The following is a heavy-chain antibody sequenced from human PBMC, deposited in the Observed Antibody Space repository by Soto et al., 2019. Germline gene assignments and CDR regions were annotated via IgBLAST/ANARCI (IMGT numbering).Heavy chain of an antibody. CDR1: EFTFSSYE. J-gene: IGHJ4*02. Sequence: GGSLRLSCVASEFTFSSYEMNWVRQAPGRGLEWVSYISSSGTTIYYTDSVKGRFTISRDNAKKSLYLQMNSLRAEDTAVYYCVRFGGAAAGPGDYWGQGTLVTVSS. CDR3: VRFGGAAAGPGDY. V-gene: IGHV3-48*03. D-gene: IGHD6-13*01. CDR2: ISSSGTTI.